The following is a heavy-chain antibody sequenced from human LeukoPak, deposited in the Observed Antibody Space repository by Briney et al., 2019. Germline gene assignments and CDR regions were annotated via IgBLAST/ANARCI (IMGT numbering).Heavy chain of an antibody. CDR1: GFTFDDYA. CDR3: AKSRSVAGHGGDAFDI. Sequence: GRSLRLSCAASGFTFDDYAMHWVRQAPGKGLEWVSGISWNSGSIGYADSVKGRFTISRDNAKNSLYLQMNSLRAEDMALYYCAKSRSVAGHGGDAFDIWGQGTMVTVSS. D-gene: IGHD6-19*01. CDR2: ISWNSGSI. V-gene: IGHV3-9*03. J-gene: IGHJ3*02.